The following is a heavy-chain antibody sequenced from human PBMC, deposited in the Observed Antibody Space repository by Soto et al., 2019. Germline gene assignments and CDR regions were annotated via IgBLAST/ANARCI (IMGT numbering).Heavy chain of an antibody. Sequence: QVQLVQSGAEVKKPGSSVKVSCKASGDTFSSYTISWVRQAPGQGLEWMGRIIPILGIANYAQKFQGRVTITADKSTSTAYMELSSLRSEDTAVYYCAREGLVVATNHYDYGGQGTLVTVSS. CDR3: AREGLVVATNHYDY. V-gene: IGHV1-69*08. J-gene: IGHJ4*02. CDR2: IIPILGIA. D-gene: IGHD2-15*01. CDR1: GDTFSSYT.